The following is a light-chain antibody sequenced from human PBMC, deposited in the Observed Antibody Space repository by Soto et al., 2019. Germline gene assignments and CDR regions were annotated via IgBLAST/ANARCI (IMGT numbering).Light chain of an antibody. V-gene: IGKV3-15*01. CDR3: PQYHNWPPQYT. Sequence: EIVMTQSPASLSVSTGDGASLSCRASQSVASNVAWYQQKPGQGPRLIIDGASTRAAGVPARFSASVSGTDFTLTISSLHSEYFATYYCPQYHNWPPQYTFGQGTKLQIK. J-gene: IGKJ2*01. CDR1: QSVASN. CDR2: GAS.